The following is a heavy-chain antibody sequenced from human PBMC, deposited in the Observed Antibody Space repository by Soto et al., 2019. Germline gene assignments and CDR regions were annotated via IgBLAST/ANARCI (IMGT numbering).Heavy chain of an antibody. CDR1: GFTFSSYS. CDR3: ARDKDRDITMIFGY. Sequence: GGSLRLSCAASGFTFSSYSMNWVRQAPGKGLEWVSYISSSSTIYYADSVKGRFTISRDNAKNSLYLQMNSLRDEDTAVYYCARDKDRDITMIFGYWGQGTLVTVSS. D-gene: IGHD3-22*01. V-gene: IGHV3-48*02. CDR2: ISSSSTI. J-gene: IGHJ4*02.